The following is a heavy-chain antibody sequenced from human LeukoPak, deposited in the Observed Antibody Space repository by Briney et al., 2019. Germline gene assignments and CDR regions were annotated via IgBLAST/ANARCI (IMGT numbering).Heavy chain of an antibody. Sequence: HPGGSLRLSCTASGFTFGDYAMSWFRQAPGKGLEWVGFTRSKAYGGTTEYAASVKGRFIISRDDSKNIAYLQMNSLETEDTAVYYCTRCYGSGTPDDYWGQGTLVTVSS. CDR2: TRSKAYGGTT. V-gene: IGHV3-49*03. J-gene: IGHJ4*02. CDR3: TRCYGSGTPDDY. CDR1: GFTFGDYA. D-gene: IGHD3-10*01.